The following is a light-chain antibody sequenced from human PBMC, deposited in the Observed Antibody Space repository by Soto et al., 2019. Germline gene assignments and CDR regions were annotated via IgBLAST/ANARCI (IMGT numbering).Light chain of an antibody. CDR2: AAS. Sequence: DIQMTQSPSTLSASVGDRVTITCRASQSIISYLNWFQQKPGKAPKLLIYAASTLQIDVPSRFSGSGSGTDFTLTISSLQPEDVATYYCQKYSSAPLTFGGGTKVDIK. CDR3: QKYSSAPLT. J-gene: IGKJ4*01. V-gene: IGKV1-39*01. CDR1: QSIISY.